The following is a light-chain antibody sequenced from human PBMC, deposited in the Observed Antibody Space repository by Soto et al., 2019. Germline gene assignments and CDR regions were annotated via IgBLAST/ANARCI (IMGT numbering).Light chain of an antibody. J-gene: IGLJ7*01. CDR3: CSLTTSHTYL. Sequence: QSALTQPASVSGSPGQSITISCTGTSSDIGHYDYVSWYQQNPGKAPKLMIYHVNYRPSGVSNRYSGSKSGNSASLTISGLQADDEADYYFCSLTTSHTYLFGSGTQLTVL. CDR2: HVN. CDR1: SSDIGHYDY. V-gene: IGLV2-14*03.